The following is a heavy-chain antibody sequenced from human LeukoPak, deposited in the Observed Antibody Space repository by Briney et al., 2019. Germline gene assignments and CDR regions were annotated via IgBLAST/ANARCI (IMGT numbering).Heavy chain of an antibody. D-gene: IGHD3-10*01. CDR1: GFTFSSYS. J-gene: IGHJ6*02. CDR3: ARDSGHGMDV. Sequence: GGSLRLSCAASGFTFSSYSMNWVRQAPGKGLEWFSSISSSSSYIYYADSVKGRFTISRDNAKNSLYLQMNSLRAEDTAVYYCARDSGHGMDVWGQGTTVTVSS. CDR2: ISSSSSYI. V-gene: IGHV3-21*01.